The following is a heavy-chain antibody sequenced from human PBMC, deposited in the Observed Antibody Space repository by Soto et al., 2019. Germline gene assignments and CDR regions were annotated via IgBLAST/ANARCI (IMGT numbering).Heavy chain of an antibody. D-gene: IGHD3-10*01. Sequence: EVQLVESGGGLVQPGGSLRLSCAVSGFTFSSFWMHWIRQAPGEGLVWVSRINTDGSSTSYAESVKGRFTISRDNAKNTLYLQMNSLRVEDTAMYYCAKRGVDTFGLSYWGQGNLVTVPS. CDR1: GFTFSSFW. CDR3: AKRGVDTFGLSY. V-gene: IGHV3-74*01. CDR2: INTDGSST. J-gene: IGHJ4*02.